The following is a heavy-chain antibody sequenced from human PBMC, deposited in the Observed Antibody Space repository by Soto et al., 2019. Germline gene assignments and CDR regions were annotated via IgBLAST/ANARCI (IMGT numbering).Heavy chain of an antibody. Sequence: LSLPFAVYGGSFSGYYWRWILQPPGKGLEWIGEINHSGSTNYNPSLKSRVTISVDTSKNQFSLKLSSVNAADTAVYYCARLALRFHGAFDIWGQGTMVTVSS. CDR1: GGSFSGYY. CDR3: ARLALRFHGAFDI. J-gene: IGHJ3*02. V-gene: IGHV4-34*01. CDR2: INHSGST. D-gene: IGHD3-3*01.